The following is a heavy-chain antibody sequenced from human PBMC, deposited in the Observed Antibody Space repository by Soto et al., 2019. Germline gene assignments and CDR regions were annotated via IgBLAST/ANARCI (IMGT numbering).Heavy chain of an antibody. CDR1: NFSISSGYY. V-gene: IGHV4-38-2*01. CDR3: ARTHSGSYYSVFNY. CDR2: IYRSGTT. D-gene: IGHD1-26*01. Sequence: SETLSLTCVVSNFSISSGYYWGWIRQSPGRGLEWIASIYRSGTTSYNPSLKSRVTISVDPSKNQFSLMLTAVTAADTAVYYCARTHSGSYYSVFNYWGRGSLVTAPQ. J-gene: IGHJ4*02.